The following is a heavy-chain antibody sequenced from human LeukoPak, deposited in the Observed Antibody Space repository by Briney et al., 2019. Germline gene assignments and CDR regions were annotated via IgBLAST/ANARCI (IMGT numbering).Heavy chain of an antibody. D-gene: IGHD4-11*01. J-gene: IGHJ4*02. CDR2: IRSKAYGGTT. V-gene: IGHV3-49*04. CDR3: TILNYSNFSWYFDY. Sequence: GGSLRLSCTASGFTFGDYAMSWVRQAPGKGLEWVGFIRSKAYGGTTEYAASVKGRFTISRDDSKSIAYLQINSLKTEDTAVYYCTILNYSNFSWYFDYWGQGTLVTVSS. CDR1: GFTFGDYA.